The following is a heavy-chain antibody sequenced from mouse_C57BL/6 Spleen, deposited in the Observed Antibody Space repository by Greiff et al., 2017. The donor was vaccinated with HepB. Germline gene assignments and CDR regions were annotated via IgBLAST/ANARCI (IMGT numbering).Heavy chain of an antibody. CDR1: GYSITSGYY. Sequence: EVKVEESGPGLVKPSQSLSLTCSVTGYSITSGYYWNWIRQFPGNKLEWMGYISYDGSNNYNPSLKNRISITRDTSKNQFFLKLNSVTTEDTATYYCARDYYGTKLQGFAYWGQGTLVTVSA. J-gene: IGHJ3*01. CDR2: ISYDGSN. CDR3: ARDYYGTKLQGFAY. V-gene: IGHV3-6*01. D-gene: IGHD1-1*01.